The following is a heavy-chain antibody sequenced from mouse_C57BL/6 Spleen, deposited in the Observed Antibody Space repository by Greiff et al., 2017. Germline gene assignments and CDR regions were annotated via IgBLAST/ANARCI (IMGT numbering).Heavy chain of an antibody. Sequence: LQASGAELVRPGASVTLSCKASGYTFTDYEMHWVKQTPVHGLEWIGAIDPETGGTAYNQKFKGKAILTADKSSSTAYMELRSLTSEDSAVYYCTRTLSHYYGSRGAMDYWGQGTSVTVSS. CDR2: IDPETGGT. J-gene: IGHJ4*01. CDR3: TRTLSHYYGSRGAMDY. V-gene: IGHV1-15*01. D-gene: IGHD1-1*01. CDR1: GYTFTDYE.